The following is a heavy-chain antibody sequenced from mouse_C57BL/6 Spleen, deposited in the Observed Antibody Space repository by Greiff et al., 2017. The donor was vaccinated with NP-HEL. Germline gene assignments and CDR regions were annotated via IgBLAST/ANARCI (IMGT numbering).Heavy chain of an antibody. CDR3: AREEGSSYDWYFDV. D-gene: IGHD1-1*01. CDR2: INPNYGTT. Sequence: EVKLMESGPELVKPGASVKISCKASGYSFTDYNMNWVKQSNGKSLEWIGVINPNYGTTSYNQKFKGKATLTVDQSSSTAYMQLNSLTSEDSAVYYCAREEGSSYDWYFDVWGTGTTVTVSS. CDR1: GYSFTDYN. J-gene: IGHJ1*03. V-gene: IGHV1-39*01.